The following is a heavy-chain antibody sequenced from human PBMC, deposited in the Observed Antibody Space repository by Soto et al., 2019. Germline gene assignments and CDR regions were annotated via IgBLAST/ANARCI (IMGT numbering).Heavy chain of an antibody. V-gene: IGHV4-59*01. Sequence: QVQLQESGPGLVKPSETLSLTCTVSGGSISSYYWSWIRQPPGKGLEWIGYIYYSGSTNYNPSLKSRVTISVDTSKNQFSLKLSSVTAADTAVYYCAGLYGMDVWGQGTTVTVSS. CDR3: AGLYGMDV. CDR1: GGSISSYY. CDR2: IYYSGST. J-gene: IGHJ6*02.